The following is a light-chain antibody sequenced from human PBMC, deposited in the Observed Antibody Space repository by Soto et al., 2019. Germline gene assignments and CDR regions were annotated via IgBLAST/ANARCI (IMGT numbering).Light chain of an antibody. CDR1: SSDVGGYNY. V-gene: IGLV2-14*01. CDR3: SSYASSRAVF. CDR2: EVS. J-gene: IGLJ2*01. Sequence: QSALTQPASVSGSPGQSITISCTGTSSDVGGYNYVSWYQQYPGKAPKLMIYEVSNRPSGVSNRCSGSKSGNTASLTISGLQAEDEADYYCSSYASSRAVFFGGGTKLTVL.